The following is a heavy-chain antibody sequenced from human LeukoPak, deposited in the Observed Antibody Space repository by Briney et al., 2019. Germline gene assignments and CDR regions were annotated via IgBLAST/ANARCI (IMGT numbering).Heavy chain of an antibody. CDR2: ISSSSSYI. V-gene: IGHV3-21*01. J-gene: IGHJ5*02. Sequence: GGSLRLSCAASGFTFSSYSMNWVRQAPGKGLEWVSSISSSSSYIYYAASVKGRFTISRDNAKNSLYLQMNSLRAEDTAVYYCAKGNFDIAAAGNWFDPWGQGTLVTVSS. CDR1: GFTFSSYS. D-gene: IGHD6-13*01. CDR3: AKGNFDIAAAGNWFDP.